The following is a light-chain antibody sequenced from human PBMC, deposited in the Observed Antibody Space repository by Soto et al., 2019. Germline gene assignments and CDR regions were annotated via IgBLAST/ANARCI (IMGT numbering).Light chain of an antibody. CDR3: QQRRDWPIT. J-gene: IGKJ4*01. V-gene: IGKV3-11*01. CDR2: DAS. Sequence: IVLTQSPATLSLSPGERATLSCRASQNVVTSLSWFQQKPGQVPRLLIYDASNRATGIPARFSGSGSGADFTLTIDSLEPEDFAVSYCQQRRDWPITFGGGTKVQIK. CDR1: QNVVTS.